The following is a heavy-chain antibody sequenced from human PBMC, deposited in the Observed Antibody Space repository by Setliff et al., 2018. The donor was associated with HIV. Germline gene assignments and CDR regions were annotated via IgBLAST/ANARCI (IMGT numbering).Heavy chain of an antibody. CDR3: AKPNEPRSPGYFDY. CDR1: GYTFTSYA. V-gene: IGHV7-4-1*02. Sequence: GASVKVSCKASGYTFTSYAMNWVRQAPGQGLEWMGWINTNTGNPTYAQGFTGRFVFSLDTSVSTAYLQMNSLRAEDTAVYYCAKPNEPRSPGYFDYWGQGTLVTVSS. CDR2: INTNTGNP. J-gene: IGHJ4*02. D-gene: IGHD1-1*01.